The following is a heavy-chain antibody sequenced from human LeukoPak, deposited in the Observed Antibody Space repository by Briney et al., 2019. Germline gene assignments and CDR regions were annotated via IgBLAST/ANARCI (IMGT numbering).Heavy chain of an antibody. CDR2: ISAYNGNT. CDR3: ARSTPNYYDSSGYLFDP. Sequence: ASVKVSCKASGYTFTSYGISWVRQAPGQGLEWMGWISAYNGNTYYAQKLQGRVTMTTDTSTSTAYMELRSLRSDDTAVYYCARSTPNYYDSSGYLFDPWGQGTLVTVSS. J-gene: IGHJ5*02. D-gene: IGHD3-22*01. CDR1: GYTFTSYG. V-gene: IGHV1-18*01.